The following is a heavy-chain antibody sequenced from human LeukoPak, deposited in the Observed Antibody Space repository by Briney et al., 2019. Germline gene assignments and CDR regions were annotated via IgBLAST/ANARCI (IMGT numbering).Heavy chain of an antibody. D-gene: IGHD4-23*01. Sequence: GESLKISCKGSGYSFTSYWIGWVRQMPGKGLEWMGIIYPGDSDTRYSPSFQGQVTISADKSISTAYLQWSSLKASDTAMYYCARDHYGGNSLYYYMDVWGKGTTVTVSS. V-gene: IGHV5-51*01. CDR3: ARDHYGGNSLYYYMDV. CDR2: IYPGDSDT. CDR1: GYSFTSYW. J-gene: IGHJ6*03.